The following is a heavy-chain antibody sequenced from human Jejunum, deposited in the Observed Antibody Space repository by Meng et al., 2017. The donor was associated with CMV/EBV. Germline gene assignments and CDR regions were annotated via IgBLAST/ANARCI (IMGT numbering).Heavy chain of an antibody. V-gene: IGHV4-30-4*08. CDR2: IYYNGNT. J-gene: IGHJ4*02. Sequence: GSISSGDYYGSWIRQPPGKGLEWIGYIYYNGNTYYNPSLKSRVTISVDTSKNQFSLKLSSVTAADTAVYYCARNVPSSGWGAGFDYWGQGTLVTVSS. CDR3: ARNVPSSGWGAGFDY. D-gene: IGHD6-19*01. CDR1: GSISSGDYY.